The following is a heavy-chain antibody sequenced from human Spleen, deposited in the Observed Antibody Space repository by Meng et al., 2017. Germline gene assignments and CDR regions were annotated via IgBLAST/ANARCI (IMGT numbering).Heavy chain of an antibody. D-gene: IGHD3-3*01. CDR3: AVKDYTFWSGYSSYY. Sequence: QVQLQQWGTGLLKPSETLSLTSAVYGGSLSAYYWSWVRQSPGKGLEWIGDIDHRGSTNYNPTLKSRVTISVGTSKGHFSLKLTSVTAADTAIYYCAVKDYTFWSGYSSYYWGQGTLVTVSS. J-gene: IGHJ4*02. CDR1: GGSLSAYY. CDR2: IDHRGST. V-gene: IGHV4-34*01.